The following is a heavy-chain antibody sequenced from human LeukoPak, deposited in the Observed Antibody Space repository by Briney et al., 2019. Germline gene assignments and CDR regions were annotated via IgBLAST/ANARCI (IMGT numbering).Heavy chain of an antibody. CDR1: GFTVSSNY. D-gene: IGHD2-2*01. V-gene: IGHV3-53*01. Sequence: PGGSLRLSCAASGFTVSSNYMSWVRQAPGKGLEWVSVIYSGGSTYYADSVKGRFTISRDNSKNTLYLQMNSLRAEDTAVYYCAREANRYCSSTSCYVDYWGQGTLVTVSS. CDR3: AREANRYCSSTSCYVDY. J-gene: IGHJ4*02. CDR2: IYSGGST.